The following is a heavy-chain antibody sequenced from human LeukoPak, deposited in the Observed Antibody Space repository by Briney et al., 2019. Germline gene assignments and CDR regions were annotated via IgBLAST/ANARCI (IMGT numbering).Heavy chain of an antibody. J-gene: IGHJ2*01. Sequence: GGPLRLSCVASGFNFNMFWMSWVRQAPGKGLEWVTNIKQDASAKFYVGSVRGRFDISRDNARKSVFLQMNSLRAEDTAMYYCARAPRRAYYFDTSGYYLYWYFDLWGRGTLVTVSS. D-gene: IGHD3-22*01. CDR1: GFNFNMFW. V-gene: IGHV3-7*01. CDR3: ARAPRRAYYFDTSGYYLYWYFDL. CDR2: IKQDASAK.